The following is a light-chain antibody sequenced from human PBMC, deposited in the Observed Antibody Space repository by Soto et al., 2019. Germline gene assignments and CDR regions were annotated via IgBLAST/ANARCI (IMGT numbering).Light chain of an antibody. CDR3: CSYAGTVV. Sequence: QSALTQPRSVSGSPGQSVTISCTGTSSDVGGYNYVSWYQQHPGKAPRLMIYDVSKRPSGVPDRFSGSKSANTASLTISGLQAADEADYYCCSYAGTVVFGGGTQLTVL. CDR1: SSDVGGYNY. CDR2: DVS. J-gene: IGLJ2*01. V-gene: IGLV2-11*01.